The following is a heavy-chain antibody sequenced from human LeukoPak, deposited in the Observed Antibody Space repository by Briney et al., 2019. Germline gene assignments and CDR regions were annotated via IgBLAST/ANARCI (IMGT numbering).Heavy chain of an antibody. CDR1: GGSISSSGYY. J-gene: IGHJ4*02. D-gene: IGHD5-24*01. V-gene: IGHV4-39*01. CDR2: INYSGTT. CDR3: ARLRDGRWLLEY. Sequence: PSETLSLTCTASGGSISSSGYYWGWIRQPPGKGLEWIASINYSGTTYYNPSLKSRVTISEDRSKNQFSLKLSSVTAADAAVYYCARLRDGRWLLEYWGQGTLVTVSS.